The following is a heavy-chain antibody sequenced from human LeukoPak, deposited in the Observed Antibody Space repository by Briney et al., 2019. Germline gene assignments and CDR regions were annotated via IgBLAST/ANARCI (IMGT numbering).Heavy chain of an antibody. CDR2: ISSSSSYI. V-gene: IGHV3-21*01. Sequence: PGGSLRLSCAASGFTFSSYSMNWVRQAPGTGLEWVSSISSSSSYIYYADSVKGRFIISRDNAKNSLYLQMNSLRAEDTAVYYCARGAAAAAGRSPLDYWGQGTLVTVSS. CDR3: ARGAAAAAGRSPLDY. D-gene: IGHD6-13*01. J-gene: IGHJ4*02. CDR1: GFTFSSYS.